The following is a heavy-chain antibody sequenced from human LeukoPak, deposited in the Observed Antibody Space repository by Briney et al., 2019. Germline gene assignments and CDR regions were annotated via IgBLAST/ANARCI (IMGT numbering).Heavy chain of an antibody. Sequence: SETLSLTCIVSGGSISSSNYYWGWIRQSPGKGLEWIGSIYYSGSTYYNPSLKSRVTISVDTSKNQFSLKLSSVTAADTAVYYCARFVVGATTVFDYWGQGTLVTVSS. V-gene: IGHV4-39*07. CDR2: IYYSGST. CDR3: ARFVVGATTVFDY. J-gene: IGHJ4*02. D-gene: IGHD1-26*01. CDR1: GGSISSSNYY.